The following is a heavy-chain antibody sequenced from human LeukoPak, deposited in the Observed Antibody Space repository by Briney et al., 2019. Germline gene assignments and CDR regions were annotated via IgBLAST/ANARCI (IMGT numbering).Heavy chain of an antibody. CDR2: IRYDGSNK. CDR1: GFTFSSYA. Sequence: QPGGSLRLSCAASGFTFSSYAMSWVRQGPGKGLEWVAFIRYDGSNKYYAVSVKGRFTISRDNSKNTLYLQMNSLRTEDTAVYYCAKGYWSGYSFDNWFDPWGQGTLVTVSS. J-gene: IGHJ5*02. V-gene: IGHV3-30*02. CDR3: AKGYWSGYSFDNWFDP. D-gene: IGHD3-3*01.